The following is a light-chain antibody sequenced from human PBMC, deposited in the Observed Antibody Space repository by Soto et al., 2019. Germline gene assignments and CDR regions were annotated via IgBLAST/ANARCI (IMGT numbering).Light chain of an antibody. J-gene: IGKJ3*01. Sequence: DIVLTQSPGTLSLSPGDRATLSCRASQSVSSKYLACYQQKPGQAPRLLIYGASSRSNGSSNRFSGSGSGATFLPSISRLVPEDFVVYYCQQYGSSPLFTFGPGTKVEIK. V-gene: IGKV3-20*01. CDR2: GAS. CDR1: QSVSSKY. CDR3: QQYGSSPLFT.